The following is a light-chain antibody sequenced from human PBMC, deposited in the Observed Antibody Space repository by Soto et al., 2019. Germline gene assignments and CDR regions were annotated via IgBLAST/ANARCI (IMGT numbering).Light chain of an antibody. CDR1: SSDVGDYNY. Sequence: QSALTQPRSVSGSPGQSVTISCTGTSSDVGDYNYVSWYQQYPGKAPKLVIYDVSKRPSGVPDRFSGSKSGNTASLTISGLQAEYEADYYCCSFAGSYTVWVFGGGTKLTVL. CDR2: DVS. J-gene: IGLJ3*02. V-gene: IGLV2-11*01. CDR3: CSFAGSYTVWV.